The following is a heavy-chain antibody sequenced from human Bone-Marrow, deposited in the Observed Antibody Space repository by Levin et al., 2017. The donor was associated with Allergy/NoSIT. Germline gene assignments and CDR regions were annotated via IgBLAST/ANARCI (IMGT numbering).Heavy chain of an antibody. D-gene: IGHD2/OR15-2a*01. Sequence: SVKVSCKASGGALNSYSIIWVRQAPGQGLECVGWIVPMSGTANYAQKFEGRVSITADKSTATVHMELSSLTSEDTALYFCARDRDGFLDYWGQGTLVTVSS. CDR3: ARDRDGFLDY. V-gene: IGHV1-69*06. CDR1: GGALNSYS. CDR2: IVPMSGTA. J-gene: IGHJ4*02.